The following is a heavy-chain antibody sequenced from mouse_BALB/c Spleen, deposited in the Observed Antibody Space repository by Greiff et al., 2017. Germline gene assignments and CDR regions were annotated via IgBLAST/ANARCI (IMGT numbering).Heavy chain of an antibody. CDR2: ISSGSSTI. CDR3: ARGGYDVGFAY. V-gene: IGHV5-17*02. Sequence: DVMLVESGGGLVQPGGSRKLSCAASGFTFSSFGMHWVRQAPEKGLEWVAYISSGSSTIYYADTVKGRFTISRDNPKNTLFLQMTSLRSEDTAMYYCARGGYDVGFAYWGQGTLVTVSA. D-gene: IGHD2-14*01. J-gene: IGHJ3*01. CDR1: GFTFSSFG.